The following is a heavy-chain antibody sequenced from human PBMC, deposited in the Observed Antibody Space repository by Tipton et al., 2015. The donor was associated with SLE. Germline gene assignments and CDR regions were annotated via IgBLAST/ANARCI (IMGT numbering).Heavy chain of an antibody. V-gene: IGHV4-38-2*02. Sequence: TLSLTCTVSGYSISTGYYWGWIRQPPGKGLGWIGEINHSGSTNYNPSLKSRVTISVDTSKKQFSLKLSSVTAADTAVYYCARFWGPNSWYFDYWGQGTLVTVSS. CDR3: ARFWGPNSWYFDY. D-gene: IGHD6-13*01. J-gene: IGHJ4*02. CDR1: GYSISTGYY. CDR2: INHSGST.